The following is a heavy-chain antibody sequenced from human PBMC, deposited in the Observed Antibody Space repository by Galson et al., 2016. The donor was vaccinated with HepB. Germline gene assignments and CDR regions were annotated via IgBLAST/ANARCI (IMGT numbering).Heavy chain of an antibody. CDR3: AKRQAAGGNYFDY. V-gene: IGHV3-23*01. Sequence: SLRLSCAASGFSFRSYAMDWVRQAPGKGLEWVSEISVSDDDTFYGDAVQGRFTVSRDNSKNMLYLQMSSLRADDTAVYYCAKRQAAGGNYFDYWGQGTLVTVSS. D-gene: IGHD6-13*01. J-gene: IGHJ4*02. CDR2: ISVSDDDT. CDR1: GFSFRSYA.